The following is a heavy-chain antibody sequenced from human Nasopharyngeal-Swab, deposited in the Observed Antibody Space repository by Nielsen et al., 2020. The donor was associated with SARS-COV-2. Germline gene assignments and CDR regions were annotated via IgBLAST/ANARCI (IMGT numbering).Heavy chain of an antibody. Sequence: ASVKVSCKASGYTFTSYYMHWARQAPGQGLEWMGIINPSGGSTSYAQKFQGRVTMTRDTSTSTVYMELSSLRSEDTAVYYCARGTPGYCSSTSCSYYYYVDVWGKGTTVTVSS. J-gene: IGHJ6*03. CDR2: INPSGGST. V-gene: IGHV1-46*01. CDR3: ARGTPGYCSSTSCSYYYYVDV. D-gene: IGHD2-2*03. CDR1: GYTFTSYY.